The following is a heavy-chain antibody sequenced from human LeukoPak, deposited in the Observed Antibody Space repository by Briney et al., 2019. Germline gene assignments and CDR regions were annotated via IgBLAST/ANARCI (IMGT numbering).Heavy chain of an antibody. CDR3: ARVSRGGYSYGPRYYGMDV. D-gene: IGHD5-18*01. CDR2: IIPIFGTA. V-gene: IGHV1-69*06. CDR1: GGTFSSYA. Sequence: ASVKVSCKASGGTFSSYAISWVRQAPGQGLEWMGGIIPIFGTANYAQKSQGRVTITADKSTSTAYMALSSLRSEDTAVYYCARVSRGGYSYGPRYYGMDVWGKGTTVTVSS. J-gene: IGHJ6*04.